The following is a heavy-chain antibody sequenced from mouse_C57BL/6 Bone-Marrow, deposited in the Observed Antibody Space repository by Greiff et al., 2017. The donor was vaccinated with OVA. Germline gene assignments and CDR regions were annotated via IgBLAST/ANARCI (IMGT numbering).Heavy chain of an antibody. D-gene: IGHD2-5*01. J-gene: IGHJ3*01. V-gene: IGHV3-6*01. Sequence: VQLKQSGPGLVKPSQSLSLTCSVTGYSITSGYYWNWIRQFPGNKLEWMGYISYDGSNNYNPSLKNRISITRDTSKNQFFLKLNSVTTEDTATYYCARASNYLFAYWGQGTLVTVSA. CDR3: ARASNYLFAY. CDR1: GYSITSGYY. CDR2: ISYDGSN.